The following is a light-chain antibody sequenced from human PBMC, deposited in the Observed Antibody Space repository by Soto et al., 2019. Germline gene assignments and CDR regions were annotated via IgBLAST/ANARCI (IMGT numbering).Light chain of an antibody. J-gene: IGKJ2*01. CDR1: QSITTSY. Sequence: EIVLTQSPGTLSLSPGERATLSCRASQSITTSYLAWYQQKPGQAPRLLIYAASSRATGIADRFGGSGSGTDFTLTISRLEPEDLAVYYCQQYGSRTYTFGQGTELEIK. CDR2: AAS. V-gene: IGKV3-20*01. CDR3: QQYGSRTYT.